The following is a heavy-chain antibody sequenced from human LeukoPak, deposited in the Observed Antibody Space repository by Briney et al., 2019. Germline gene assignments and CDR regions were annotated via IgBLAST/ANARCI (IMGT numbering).Heavy chain of an antibody. CDR3: ARYYYGSGSYYRLGFYDY. D-gene: IGHD3-10*01. V-gene: IGHV4-34*01. CDR1: GGSFSGYY. CDR2: INHSGST. J-gene: IGHJ4*02. Sequence: SETLSLTCAVYGGSFSGYYWSWLRQPPGKGGEWIGEINHSGSTNYNPSRKSRVTISVDTSKNQFSLKLRYVTAADTAVYSCARYYYGSGSYYRLGFYDYWGQGTLVTVSS.